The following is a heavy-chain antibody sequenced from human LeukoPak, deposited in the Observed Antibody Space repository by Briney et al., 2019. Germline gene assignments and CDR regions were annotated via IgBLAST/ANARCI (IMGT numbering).Heavy chain of an antibody. J-gene: IGHJ4*02. D-gene: IGHD1-26*01. V-gene: IGHV4-59*01. CDR3: ARGHLLFNY. Sequence: SETLSLTCTVSGGPISSYYWSWIRQPPGKGLEWIGYIYYSGSTNYNPSLKSRVTISVDTSKNQFSLKLSSVIAADTAVYYCARGHLLFNYWGQGTLVTVSS. CDR1: GGPISSYY. CDR2: IYYSGST.